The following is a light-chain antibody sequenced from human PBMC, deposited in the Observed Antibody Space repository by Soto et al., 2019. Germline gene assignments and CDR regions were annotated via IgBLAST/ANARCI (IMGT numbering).Light chain of an antibody. CDR2: LEGSGSY. J-gene: IGLJ3*02. V-gene: IGLV4-60*02. CDR1: SGHSSYI. CDR3: ETWDSNTHTV. Sequence: QSVLTQSSSASASLGSSVKLTCTLSSGHSSYIIAWHQQQPGKAPRYLMKLEGSGSYNKGSGVPDRFSGSSSGTDCYLTISNLQFEDEADYYCETWDSNTHTVFGGGTKVTVL.